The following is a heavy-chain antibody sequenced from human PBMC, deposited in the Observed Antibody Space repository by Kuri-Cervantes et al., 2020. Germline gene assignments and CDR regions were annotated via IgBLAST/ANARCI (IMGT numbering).Heavy chain of an antibody. J-gene: IGHJ6*02. V-gene: IGHV3-30-3*01. CDR3: ARVGFEVPAAMGDHYYYGMDV. CDR1: GFTFGSFA. CDR2: ISYDGSSK. D-gene: IGHD2-2*01. Sequence: GESLKISCAASGFTFGSFAMHWVRQAPGKGLEWVAVISYDGSSKYDADSVKGRFTISRDNSKNTLYLQMNSLRAEDTAVYYCARVGFEVPAAMGDHYYYGMDVWGQGTTVTVSS.